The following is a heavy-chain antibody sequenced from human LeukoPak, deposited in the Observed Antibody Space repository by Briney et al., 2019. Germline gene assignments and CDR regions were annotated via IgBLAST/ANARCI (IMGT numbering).Heavy chain of an antibody. V-gene: IGHV4-4*09. CDR3: ALSTRWYYFNY. J-gene: IGHJ4*02. D-gene: IGHD4-23*01. Sequence: SETLSLTCSISGGSISSSIDWSWIRQPPGKGLEWIGSIENSGTTNHNPSLKSRVTMSVDTSRKQFSLNLRSVTAADTAVYYCALSTRWYYFNYWGQGTPVTVSS. CDR2: IENSGTT. CDR1: GGSISSSID.